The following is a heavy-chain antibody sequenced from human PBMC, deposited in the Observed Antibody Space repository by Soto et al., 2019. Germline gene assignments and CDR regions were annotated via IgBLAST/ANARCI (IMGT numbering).Heavy chain of an antibody. D-gene: IGHD2-15*01. J-gene: IGHJ4*02. CDR2: IIPIFGTA. V-gene: IGHV1-69*01. CDR3: ARAMVDCSGGSCYSGDY. CDR1: GGTFSSYA. Sequence: QVQLVQSGAEVKKPGSSVKVSCKASGGTFSSYAISWVRQAPGQGLEWMGGIIPIFGTANYAQKFQGGVTITGDESPSTAYMRLRSLRSEDTAVYYCARAMVDCSGGSCYSGDYWGQGTLVTVSS.